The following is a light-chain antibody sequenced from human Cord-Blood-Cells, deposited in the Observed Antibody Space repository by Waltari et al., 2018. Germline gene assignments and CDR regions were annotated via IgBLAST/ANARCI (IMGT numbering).Light chain of an antibody. Sequence: EIVLTQSRGTLSLSPGESATLSCRASQSVSSSYLAWYQQKPGQAPRLLIYGASSRATGIPDRFSGSGSGTDFTLTISRLEPEDFAVYYCQQYGSSQFTFGPGTKVDIK. CDR3: QQYGSSQFT. V-gene: IGKV3-20*01. CDR2: GAS. J-gene: IGKJ3*01. CDR1: QSVSSSY.